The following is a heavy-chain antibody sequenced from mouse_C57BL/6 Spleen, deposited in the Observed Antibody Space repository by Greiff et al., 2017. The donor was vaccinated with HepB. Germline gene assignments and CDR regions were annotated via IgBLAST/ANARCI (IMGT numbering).Heavy chain of an antibody. D-gene: IGHD2-12*01. Sequence: QVQLQQPGAELVKPGASVKLSCKASGYTFTSYWMQWVKQRPGQGLEWIGEIDPSDSYTNYNQKFKGKATLTVDTSSSTAYMQLSSLTSEDSAVYYCASRPSRYDQYYFDYWGQGTTLTVSS. V-gene: IGHV1-50*01. CDR2: IDPSDSYT. CDR1: GYTFTSYW. J-gene: IGHJ2*01. CDR3: ASRPSRYDQYYFDY.